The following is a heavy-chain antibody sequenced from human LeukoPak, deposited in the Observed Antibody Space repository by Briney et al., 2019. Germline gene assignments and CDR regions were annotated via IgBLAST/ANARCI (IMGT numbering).Heavy chain of an antibody. CDR1: GYTFTGYY. D-gene: IGHD6-13*01. J-gene: IGHJ6*02. Sequence: ASVKVSCKASGYTFTGYYMHWVRQAPGQGREWMGWINPNSGGTNYAQKFQGRVTMTRDTSISTAYMELSRLRSDDTAVYYCARVVAAAGSYYYCGMDVWGQGTTVTVSS. CDR2: INPNSGGT. V-gene: IGHV1-2*02. CDR3: ARVVAAAGSYYYCGMDV.